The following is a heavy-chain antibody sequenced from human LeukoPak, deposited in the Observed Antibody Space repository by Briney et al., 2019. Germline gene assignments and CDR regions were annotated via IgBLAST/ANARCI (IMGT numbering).Heavy chain of an antibody. D-gene: IGHD3-22*01. J-gene: IGHJ4*02. CDR1: GFTFSSYS. CDR2: ISSSSSYI. V-gene: IGHV3-21*01. CDR3: ARDSGIDYYDSSGYSIPLDY. Sequence: PGGSLRLSCAASGFTFSSYSMNWVRQAPGKGLEWVSSISSSSSYIYYADSVKGRFTISRDNAKNSLYLQMNSLRAEDTAVYYCARDSGIDYYDSSGYSIPLDYWGQGTLVTVSS.